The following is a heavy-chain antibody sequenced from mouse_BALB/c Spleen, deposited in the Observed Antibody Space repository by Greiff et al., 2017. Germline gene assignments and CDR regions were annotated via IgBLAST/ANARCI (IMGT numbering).Heavy chain of an antibody. V-gene: IGHV1S81*02. Sequence: QVQLQQSGAELVKPGASVKLSCKASGYTFTSYWMHWVKQRPGQGLEWIGEINPSNGRTNYNEKFKSKATLTVDKSSSTAYMQLSSLTSEDSAVYYCARGVLLYAMDYWGQGTSVTVSS. CDR2: INPSNGRT. D-gene: IGHD1-1*01. CDR3: ARGVLLYAMDY. J-gene: IGHJ4*01. CDR1: GYTFTSYW.